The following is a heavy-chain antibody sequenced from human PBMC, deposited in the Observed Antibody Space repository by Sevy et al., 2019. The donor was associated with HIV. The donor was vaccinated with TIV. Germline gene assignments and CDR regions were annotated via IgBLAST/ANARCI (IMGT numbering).Heavy chain of an antibody. CDR3: ARASSPYCGGDCLYAFNL. Sequence: GGSLRLSCAASGFTFRSFSMNWVRQAPGKTLEWISYISSSGSSIYYADSVKGRFSISRDNAKRSLYLQMNSLRDEDTAVYYCARASSPYCGGDCLYAFNLWGQGTMVTVSS. J-gene: IGHJ3*01. CDR2: ISSSGSSI. CDR1: GFTFRSFS. D-gene: IGHD2-21*02. V-gene: IGHV3-48*02.